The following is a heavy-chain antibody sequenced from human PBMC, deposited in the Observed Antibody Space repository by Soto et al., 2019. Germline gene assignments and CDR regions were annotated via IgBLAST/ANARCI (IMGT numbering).Heavy chain of an antibody. CDR2: ISYDGSNK. D-gene: IGHD2-2*02. CDR3: ARDALESEVVTAAIKYNWFEP. CDR1: VFTFSSYA. V-gene: IGHV3-30-3*01. J-gene: IGHJ5*02. Sequence: VGSLRLSCAFSVFTFSSYAMHCVRHSPGKWLEWVAVISYDGSNKYYADSVKGRFTISRDNSKNTLYLQMNSLRAEDTAVYYCARDALESEVVTAAIKYNWFEPWGQGTLVSVSS.